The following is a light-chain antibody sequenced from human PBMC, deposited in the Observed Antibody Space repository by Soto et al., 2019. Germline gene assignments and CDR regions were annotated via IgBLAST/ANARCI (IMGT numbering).Light chain of an antibody. CDR3: QQYNSYAPT. Sequence: DIQMTQSPSTLSASVGDRVTITCRASQSISSWLAWYQQKPGKAPKLLIYKASSLESGVPSRFSGSGSGTEFTLTIISLQPDDFATYYCQQYNSYAPTFVQGTKLEIK. CDR1: QSISSW. J-gene: IGKJ2*01. V-gene: IGKV1-5*03. CDR2: KAS.